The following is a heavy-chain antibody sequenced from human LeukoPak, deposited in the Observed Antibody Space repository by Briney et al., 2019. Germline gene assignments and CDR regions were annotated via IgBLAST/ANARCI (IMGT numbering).Heavy chain of an antibody. CDR3: ARGEDLFDY. Sequence: PGGSLRLSCAASGFTLSSYAMHWVRQAPGKGLEWVAVISYDGSNKYYADSVKGRFTISRDNSKNTLYLQMNSLRAEDTAVYYCARGEDLFDYWGQGTLVTVSS. J-gene: IGHJ4*02. CDR2: ISYDGSNK. CDR1: GFTLSSYA. D-gene: IGHD1-26*01. V-gene: IGHV3-30*04.